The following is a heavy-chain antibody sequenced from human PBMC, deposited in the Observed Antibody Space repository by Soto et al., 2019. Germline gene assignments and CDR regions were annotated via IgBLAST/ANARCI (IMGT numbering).Heavy chain of an antibody. V-gene: IGHV4-31*02. J-gene: IGHJ4*02. CDR2: IYYSGAT. Sequence: QVHLQESGPGLVRPSETLSLSCSVSGDSMATGGHHYNWIRHLPGKGLEWIGYIYYSGATHYSPSLRPRATISIDTSKNQFSLRLISVTAADTALYFCARDKDLEPTVWGYWGQGIQVTVSS. CDR3: ARDKDLEPTVWGY. D-gene: IGHD7-27*01. CDR1: GDSMATGGHH.